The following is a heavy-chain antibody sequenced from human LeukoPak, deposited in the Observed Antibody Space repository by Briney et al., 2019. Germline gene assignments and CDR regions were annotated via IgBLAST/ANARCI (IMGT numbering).Heavy chain of an antibody. V-gene: IGHV1-2*02. CDR2: INPNSGGT. D-gene: IGHD5-18*01. CDR1: GYTFTNNA. Sequence: ASVKVSCKTSGYTFTNNAISWVRQAPGQGLEWMGWINPNSGGTNYAQKFQGRVTMTRDTSISTAYMELSRLRSDDTAVYYCARDAGRAGYSYGFYYYMDVWGKGTTVTISS. CDR3: ARDAGRAGYSYGFYYYMDV. J-gene: IGHJ6*03.